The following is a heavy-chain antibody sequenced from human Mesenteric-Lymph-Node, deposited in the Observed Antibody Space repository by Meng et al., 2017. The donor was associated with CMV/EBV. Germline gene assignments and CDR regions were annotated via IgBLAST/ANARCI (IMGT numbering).Heavy chain of an antibody. CDR3: ARVIAARPGYYYYGMDV. J-gene: IGHJ6*02. Sequence: SCAASGFTFSSYSMNWVRQAPGKGLEWVSSISSSSSYIYYADSVKGRFTISRDNAKNSLYLQMNSLRAEDTAVYYCARVIAARPGYYYYGMDVWGQGTTVTVSS. D-gene: IGHD6-6*01. CDR2: ISSSSSYI. V-gene: IGHV3-21*01. CDR1: GFTFSSYS.